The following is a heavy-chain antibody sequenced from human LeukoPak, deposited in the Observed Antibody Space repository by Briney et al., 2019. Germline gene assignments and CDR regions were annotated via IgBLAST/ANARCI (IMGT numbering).Heavy chain of an antibody. D-gene: IGHD5-18*01. CDR2: IYYSGST. J-gene: IGHJ4*02. CDR3: ARDRFVDTGGIDY. CDR1: GGSISSYY. V-gene: IGHV4-59*06. Sequence: PSETLSLTCTVSGGSISSYYWSWIRQHPGKGLEWIGYIYYSGSTYYNPSLKSRVTISVDTSKNQFSLKLSSVTAADTAVYYCARDRFVDTGGIDYWGQGTLVTVSS.